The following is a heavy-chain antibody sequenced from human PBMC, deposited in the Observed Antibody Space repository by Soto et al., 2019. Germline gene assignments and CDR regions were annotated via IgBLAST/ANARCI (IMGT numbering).Heavy chain of an antibody. CDR1: GCTFSSYA. V-gene: IGHV1-69*13. Sequence: SVKVSCKASGCTFSSYAISWVRQAPGQGLEWMGGIIPIFGTANYAQKFQGRVTITADESTSTAYMELSSLRSEDTAVYYCASADSGSYDAFDIWGQGTMVTVSS. CDR3: ASADSGSYDAFDI. CDR2: IIPIFGTA. D-gene: IGHD1-26*01. J-gene: IGHJ3*02.